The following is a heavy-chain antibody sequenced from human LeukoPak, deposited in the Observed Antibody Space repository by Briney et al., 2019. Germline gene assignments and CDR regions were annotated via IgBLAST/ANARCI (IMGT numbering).Heavy chain of an antibody. D-gene: IGHD4-23*01. CDR1: GFTFSSYG. CDR3: ATSSARSYDYGGF. CDR2: IRYDGSNK. J-gene: IGHJ4*02. V-gene: IGHV3-30*02. Sequence: GGSLRLSCAASGFTFSSYGMHWIRQAPGKGLERVAFIRYDGSNKYYADSVKGRFTISRDNSKNTLYLQMNSLRAEDTAVYYCATSSARSYDYGGFWGQGTLVTVSS.